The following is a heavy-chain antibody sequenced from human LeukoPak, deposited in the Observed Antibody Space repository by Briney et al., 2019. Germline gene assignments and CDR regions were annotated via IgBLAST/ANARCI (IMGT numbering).Heavy chain of an antibody. V-gene: IGHV4-59*08. D-gene: IGHD3-22*01. CDR3: ARVGYYYDSSGYYYGGYYFDY. Sequence: SETLSLTCTVSGGSISSYYWSWIRQPPGKGLEWIGYIYYSGSTNYNPSLKSRVTISVDTSKNQFPLKLSSVTAADTAVYYCARVGYYYDSSGYYYGGYYFDYWGQGTLVTVSS. CDR2: IYYSGST. J-gene: IGHJ4*02. CDR1: GGSISSYY.